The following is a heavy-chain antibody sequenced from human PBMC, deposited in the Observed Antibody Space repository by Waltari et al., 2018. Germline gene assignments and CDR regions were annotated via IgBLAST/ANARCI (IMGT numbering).Heavy chain of an antibody. Sequence: EVQLLESGGGLVQPGGSLRLSCAASGFTFSSYALSWVRQAPGKGLEWVSAISGSGGSTYYADSVKGRFTISRDNSKNTLYLQMNSLRAEDTAVYYCAKDLNHYYDSSGYLDAFDIWGQGTMVTVSS. CDR2: ISGSGGST. D-gene: IGHD3-22*01. J-gene: IGHJ3*02. CDR3: AKDLNHYYDSSGYLDAFDI. V-gene: IGHV3-23*01. CDR1: GFTFSSYA.